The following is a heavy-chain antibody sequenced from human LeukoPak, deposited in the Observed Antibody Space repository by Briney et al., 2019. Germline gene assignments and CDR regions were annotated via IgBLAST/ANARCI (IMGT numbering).Heavy chain of an antibody. Sequence: ASVKVSCKASGYTFTGYDINWVRQATGQGLEWMGWMNPNSGNTGYAQKFQGRVTMTRNTSISTAFMELSSLRSEDTAVYYCARARSGMWFPWGYWGQGTLVTVSS. CDR1: GYTFTGYD. V-gene: IGHV1-8*01. J-gene: IGHJ4*02. D-gene: IGHD2-21*01. CDR2: MNPNSGNT. CDR3: ARARSGMWFPWGY.